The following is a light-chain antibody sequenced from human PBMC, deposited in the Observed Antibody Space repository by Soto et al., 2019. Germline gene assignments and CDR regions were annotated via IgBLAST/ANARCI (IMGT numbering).Light chain of an antibody. CDR2: DSS. V-gene: IGKV1-5*01. Sequence: DIQMTQSPSTPSASVGDRVTITCRASQRISSWLAWYQQKPGKAPKLLIYDSSSLESGVPSRFSGSGSATEFTLTISSLQPDDVATYYCQQYNSYSPYTFGQGTKLEIK. CDR3: QQYNSYSPYT. J-gene: IGKJ2*01. CDR1: QRISSW.